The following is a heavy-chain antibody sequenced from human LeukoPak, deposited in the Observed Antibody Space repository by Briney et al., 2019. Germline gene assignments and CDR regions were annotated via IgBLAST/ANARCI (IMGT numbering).Heavy chain of an antibody. V-gene: IGHV4-39*01. D-gene: IGHD6-13*01. CDR2: IYYSGST. CDR3: ARHFPDSSSWYLQFDY. CDR1: GGSISSSSYY. J-gene: IGHJ4*02. Sequence: ASETLSPTRTVSGGSISSSSYYWGWIRQPPGKGQEWIGRIYYSGSTYYNPSLKSPVTISVDTSKNQFSLKLSSVTAADTAVYYCARHFPDSSSWYLQFDYWGQGTLVTVSS.